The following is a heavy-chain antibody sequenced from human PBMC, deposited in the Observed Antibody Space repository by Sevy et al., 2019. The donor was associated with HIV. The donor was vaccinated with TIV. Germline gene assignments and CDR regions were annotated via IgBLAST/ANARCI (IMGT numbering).Heavy chain of an antibody. CDR3: ATHGLLWFGELSDAFDI. Sequence: GGSLRLSCAASGFTVSSNYMSGVRQAPGKGLEWVSVIYSGGSTYYADSVKGRFTISSDNSKNTLYLQMNRLRAEDTAVYYCATHGLLWFGELSDAFDIWGQGTMVTVSS. D-gene: IGHD3-10*01. V-gene: IGHV3-53*01. J-gene: IGHJ3*02. CDR1: GFTVSSNY. CDR2: IYSGGST.